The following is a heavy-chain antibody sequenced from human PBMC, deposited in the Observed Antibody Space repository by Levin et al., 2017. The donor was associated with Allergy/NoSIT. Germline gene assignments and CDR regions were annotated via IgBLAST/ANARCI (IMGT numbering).Heavy chain of an antibody. D-gene: IGHD6-19*01. V-gene: IGHV3-23*01. Sequence: GESLKISCAASGFTFSNYDMSWVRQAPGKGLEWVSTFTSRGSSTYYADSVKGRFTMSRDNSKNTLYLLMNSLGADDTAVYYCARDLGVHSSGWYADLDYWGQGTLVSVSS. CDR1: GFTFSNYD. J-gene: IGHJ4*02. CDR2: FTSRGSST. CDR3: ARDLGVHSSGWYADLDY.